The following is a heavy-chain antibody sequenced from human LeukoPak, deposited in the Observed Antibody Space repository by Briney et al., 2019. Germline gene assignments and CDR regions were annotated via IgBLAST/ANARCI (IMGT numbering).Heavy chain of an antibody. J-gene: IGHJ3*02. V-gene: IGHV3-53*01. CDR1: GFTVSSNY. Sequence: PGGSLRLSCAASGFTVSSNYMSWVRQAPGKGLEWVSVIYSGGSTYYADSVKGRFTISRDNSKNTLYLQMNSLRAEDTAVYYCARAPGRLATDAFDIWGQGTMVTVSS. D-gene: IGHD5-24*01. CDR2: IYSGGST. CDR3: ARAPGRLATDAFDI.